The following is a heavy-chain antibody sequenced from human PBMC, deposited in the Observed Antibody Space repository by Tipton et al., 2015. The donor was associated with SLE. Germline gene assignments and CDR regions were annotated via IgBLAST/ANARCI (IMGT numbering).Heavy chain of an antibody. Sequence: SLRLSCAASGFTFSSYAMHWVRQAPGKGLEWVAVISYDGSNKYYADSVKGRFTISRDNSKNTLYLQMNSLRAEDTAVYYCARSLYYDSRGYPYNWAQPTLGAVSS. D-gene: IGHD3-22*01. CDR1: GFTFSSYA. V-gene: IGHV3-30*04. CDR2: ISYDGSNK. J-gene: IGHJ4*02. CDR3: ARSLYYDSRGYPYN.